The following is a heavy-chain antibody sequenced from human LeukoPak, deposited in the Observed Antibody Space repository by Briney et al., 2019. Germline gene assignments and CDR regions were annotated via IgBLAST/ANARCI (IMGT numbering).Heavy chain of an antibody. D-gene: IGHD2-2*01. CDR2: INSDGSST. CDR1: GFTVSSNY. V-gene: IGHV3-74*01. J-gene: IGHJ4*02. Sequence: GGSLRLSCAASGFTVSSNYMSWVRQAPGKGLVWVSRINSDGSSTSYADSVKGRFTISRDNAKNTLYLQMNSLRAEDTAVYYCARVKGYCSSTSCYHSFDYWGQGTLVTVSS. CDR3: ARVKGYCSSTSCYHSFDY.